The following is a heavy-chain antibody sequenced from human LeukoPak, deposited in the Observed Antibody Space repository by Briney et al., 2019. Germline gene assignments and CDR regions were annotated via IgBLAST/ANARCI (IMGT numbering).Heavy chain of an antibody. V-gene: IGHV1-46*01. CDR1: GYSFTCSY. J-gene: IGHJ5*02. CDR2: ISPSGGWT. CDR3: ARDNSVRDEAWWFNP. Sequence: AASVKLCFNAVGYSFTCSYMHWVRLAPGQGPGWMGVISPSGGWTTYAQKYQGRVTLSRDMSTSTDYLELSSLRSEDTAVYYCARDNSVRDEAWWFNPWGQGTLVTVSS. D-gene: IGHD5-24*01.